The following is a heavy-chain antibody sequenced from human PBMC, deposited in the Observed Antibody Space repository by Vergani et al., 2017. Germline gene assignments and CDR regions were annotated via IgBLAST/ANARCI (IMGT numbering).Heavy chain of an antibody. CDR2: IKSDNTYI. CDR1: GFTFSSYS. CDR3: ARVTRHCSTTSGDGAVDN. Sequence: EVHLVESGGGLVKPGGSLRLSCAASGFTFSSYSMNWVRQAPGKGLEWVTFIKSDNTYIDYADSVKGRFTISRDKAKNSLYLQMTSLRAEDTALYYCARVTRHCSTTSGDGAVDNWGQGTLVTVSS. V-gene: IGHV3-21*01. J-gene: IGHJ4*02. D-gene: IGHD2-2*01.